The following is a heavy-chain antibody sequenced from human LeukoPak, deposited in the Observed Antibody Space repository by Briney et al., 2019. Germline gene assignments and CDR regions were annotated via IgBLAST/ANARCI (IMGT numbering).Heavy chain of an antibody. CDR2: VSYDGSNK. Sequence: GGSLRLSCVVSGFTFRTYAMHWVRQAPGKGLEWVAVVSYDGSNKYYADSVQGRFTISRDNSRNTLHLQMNSLRADDTAVYYCARDSYGMDVWGQGTTVTVSS. J-gene: IGHJ6*02. CDR3: ARDSYGMDV. CDR1: GFTFRTYA. V-gene: IGHV3-30-3*01.